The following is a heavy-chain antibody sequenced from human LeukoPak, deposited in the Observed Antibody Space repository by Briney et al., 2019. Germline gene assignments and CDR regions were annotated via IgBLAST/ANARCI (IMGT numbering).Heavy chain of an antibody. CDR1: GFSFSIHD. CDR3: ARDRLHYGEYEKTFDY. D-gene: IGHD4-17*01. Sequence: PGGSLRLSCAASGFSFSIHDMTWARQAPGKGLEWVSYISHSSRTIYYADSVKGRFTISRDNAKNSLYLQMNSLRAEDSAVYYCARDRLHYGEYEKTFDYWGQGTLVTVSS. J-gene: IGHJ4*02. V-gene: IGHV3-48*01. CDR2: ISHSSRTI.